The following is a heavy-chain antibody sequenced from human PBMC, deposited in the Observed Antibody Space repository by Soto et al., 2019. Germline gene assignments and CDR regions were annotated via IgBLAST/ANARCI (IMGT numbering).Heavy chain of an antibody. CDR1: GGSISSYY. Sequence: ETLSRTCTVSGGSISSYYWSWIGQPAGKGLEWIGRIYTSGSTNYNPSLKSRVTMSVDTSKNQFSLKLSSVTAADTAVYYCARDVVVVAAGVYYFDYWGQGTLVTVSS. V-gene: IGHV4-4*07. CDR2: IYTSGST. CDR3: ARDVVVVAAGVYYFDY. D-gene: IGHD2-15*01. J-gene: IGHJ4*02.